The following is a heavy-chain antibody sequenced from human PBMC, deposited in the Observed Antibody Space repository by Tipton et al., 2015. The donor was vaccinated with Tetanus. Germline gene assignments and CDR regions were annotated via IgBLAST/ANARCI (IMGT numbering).Heavy chain of an antibody. CDR2: IYYSGST. Sequence: TLSLTCTVSGGSISSSSYYRGWIRQPPGKGLEWIGSIYYSGSTYYNPSLKSRVTISVDTSNNQFSLKLSSVTAADTAMYYCARLGFVATYFDSWGQGTLVTVSS. CDR3: ARLGFVATYFDS. D-gene: IGHD3-10*01. J-gene: IGHJ4*02. V-gene: IGHV4-39*01. CDR1: GGSISSSSYY.